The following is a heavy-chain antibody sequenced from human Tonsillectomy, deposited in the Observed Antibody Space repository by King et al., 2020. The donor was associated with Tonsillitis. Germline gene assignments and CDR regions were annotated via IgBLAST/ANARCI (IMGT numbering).Heavy chain of an antibody. J-gene: IGHJ5*01. V-gene: IGHV1-58*01. D-gene: IGHD2-15*01. CDR1: GLTFSTSA. CDR2: IVVGSGNT. Sequence: QLVQSGPEVRKPGPSVKVSCKASGLTFSTSAVQWVRQARGQRLEWIGWIVVGSGNTNYAQKFQERVTITRDMSTRTVYMELSRLRSEDTAVYYCATVGDTATLFDPWGQGTLVTVSS. CDR3: ATVGDTATLFDP.